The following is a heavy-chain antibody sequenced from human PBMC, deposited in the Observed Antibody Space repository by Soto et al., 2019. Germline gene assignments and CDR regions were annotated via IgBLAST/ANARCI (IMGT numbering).Heavy chain of an antibody. CDR1: GYTFSAYY. V-gene: IGHV1-2*02. D-gene: IGHD1-26*01. CDR3: ARDLGGSMTSWLAP. J-gene: IGHJ5*02. Sequence: ASVKVSCKASGYTFSAYYMHWVRQAPGQGLEWMGWIDPNSGDTNYVQRFQGRVTMTRDTSISTAYMELSRLRADDTAVYYCARDLGGSMTSWLAPWGQGTLVTVSS. CDR2: IDPNSGDT.